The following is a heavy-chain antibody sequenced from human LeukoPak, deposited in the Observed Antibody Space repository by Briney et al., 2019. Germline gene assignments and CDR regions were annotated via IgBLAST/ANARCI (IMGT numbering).Heavy chain of an antibody. CDR2: IRKGRDYI. D-gene: IGHD1-26*01. CDR3: ARLGATASSLYMDV. CDR1: GSTFINSA. V-gene: IGHV3-21*01. J-gene: IGHJ6*03. Sequence: PGGSLSLACAVSGSTFINSAIRWVRQAPGMGLGWVSSIRKGRDYIHYGDSVKGRFTITRDNAKNSLYLQMNSLRAEDTADYYCARLGATASSLYMDVWGKGPTVTASS.